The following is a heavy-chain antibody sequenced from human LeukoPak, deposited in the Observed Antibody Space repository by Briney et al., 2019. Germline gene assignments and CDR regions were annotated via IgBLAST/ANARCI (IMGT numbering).Heavy chain of an antibody. V-gene: IGHV3-11*04. CDR3: ARGYSRAAFDI. D-gene: IGHD2-15*01. Sequence: GGSLRLSCVASGFTFGDNYMSWIRQAPGKGLECLSYISGSGTTIYYADAVKGRFTVSRDNAKNSLLLQMNSLRAEDTALYYCARGYSRAAFDIWGQGTMVTVSS. CDR2: ISGSGTTI. CDR1: GFTFGDNY. J-gene: IGHJ3*02.